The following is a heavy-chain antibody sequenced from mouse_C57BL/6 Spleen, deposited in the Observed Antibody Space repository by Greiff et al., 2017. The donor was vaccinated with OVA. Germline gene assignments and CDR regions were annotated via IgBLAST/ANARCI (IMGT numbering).Heavy chain of an antibody. CDR1: GYTFTSYD. D-gene: IGHD2-4*01. CDR3: ARSTYDYDVNYFDY. V-gene: IGHV1-85*01. Sequence: VKLVESGPELVKPGASVKLSCKASGYTFTSYDINWVKQRPGQGLEWIGWIYPRDGSTKYNEKFKGKATLTVDTSSSTAYMELHSLTSEDSAVYFCARSTYDYDVNYFDYWGQGTTLTVSS. J-gene: IGHJ2*01. CDR2: IYPRDGST.